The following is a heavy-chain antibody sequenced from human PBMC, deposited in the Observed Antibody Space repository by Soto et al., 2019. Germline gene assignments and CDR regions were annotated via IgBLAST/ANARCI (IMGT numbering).Heavy chain of an antibody. J-gene: IGHJ5*02. D-gene: IGHD3-22*01. Sequence: QLQLQESGPGLVKPSETLSLTCTVSGGSISSSSYYWGWIRQPPGTGLEWIGSIYYSGSTYYNPSLKSRVTRSVDTSKNQFSLKLSSVTAADTAVYYCARAYYYDSSGYYYYGWFDPWGQGTLVTVSS. CDR1: GGSISSSSYY. CDR2: IYYSGST. V-gene: IGHV4-39*01. CDR3: ARAYYYDSSGYYYYGWFDP.